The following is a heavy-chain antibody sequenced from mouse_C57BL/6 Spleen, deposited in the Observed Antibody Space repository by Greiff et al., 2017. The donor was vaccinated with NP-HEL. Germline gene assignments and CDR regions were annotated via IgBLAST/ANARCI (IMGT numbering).Heavy chain of an antibody. CDR2: IDPSDSYT. D-gene: IGHD2-12*01. Sequence: QVQLQQPGAELVMPGASVKLSCKASGYTFTRYWMHWVKQRPGQGLEWIGEIDPSDSYTNYNQKFKGKSTLTVDKSSSTAYMQLSSLTSEDSAVYYCARRGYRNWFAYWGQGTLVTVSA. V-gene: IGHV1-69*01. CDR1: GYTFTRYW. CDR3: ARRGYRNWFAY. J-gene: IGHJ3*01.